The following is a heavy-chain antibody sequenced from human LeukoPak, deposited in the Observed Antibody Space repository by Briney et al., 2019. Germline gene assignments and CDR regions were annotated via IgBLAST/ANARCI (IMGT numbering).Heavy chain of an antibody. Sequence: PGGSLRLSCAASGFTVSSNYMSWVRQAPGKGLEWVSVIYSGGSTYYADSVKGRFTISRDNSKNTLYLLMNSLINEDTAVYYCARSPCDAGTCPNWLDSWGQGTPVTVSS. CDR1: GFTVSSNY. J-gene: IGHJ5*01. CDR3: ARSPCDAGTCPNWLDS. D-gene: IGHD1-1*01. CDR2: IYSGGST. V-gene: IGHV3-66*02.